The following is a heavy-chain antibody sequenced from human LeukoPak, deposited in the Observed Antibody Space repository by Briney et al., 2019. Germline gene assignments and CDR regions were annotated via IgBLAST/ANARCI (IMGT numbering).Heavy chain of an antibody. CDR2: IYHSGST. D-gene: IGHD3-16*01. V-gene: IGHV4-4*02. Sequence: PSGTLSLTCAVSGGSISSSNWWSWVRQPPGKGLEWIGEIYHSGSTNYNPSLKSRVTISVDKSKNQFSLKLSSVTAADTAVYYCARHGPWGRSRTHFDYWGQGTLVTVSS. CDR1: GGSISSSNW. J-gene: IGHJ4*02. CDR3: ARHGPWGRSRTHFDY.